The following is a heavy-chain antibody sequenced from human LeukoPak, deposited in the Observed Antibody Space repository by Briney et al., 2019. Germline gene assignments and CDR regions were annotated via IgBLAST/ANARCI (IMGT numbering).Heavy chain of an antibody. J-gene: IGHJ4*02. V-gene: IGHV4-61*02. CDR3: ARGDIVATPIDY. D-gene: IGHD5-12*01. Sequence: PSETLSLTCTVSGGSISSGSYYWSWIRQPAGKGLEWIGRIYTSGSTNYNPSLKSRVTISVDTSKNQFSLKLSSVTAADTAVYYCARGDIVATPIDYRGQGTLVTVSS. CDR2: IYTSGST. CDR1: GGSISSGSYY.